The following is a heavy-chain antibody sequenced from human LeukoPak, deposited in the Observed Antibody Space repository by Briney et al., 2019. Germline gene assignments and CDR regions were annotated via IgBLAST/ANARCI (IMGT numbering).Heavy chain of an antibody. D-gene: IGHD3-3*01. CDR1: GGTFSSYA. Sequence: GSSVKVSCKASGGTFSSYAISWVRQAPGQGLEWMGGIIPIFGTANYAQKFRGRVTITADESTSTAYMELSSLRSEDTAVYYCAREPPHFGVVINWFDPWGQGTLVTVSS. CDR2: IIPIFGTA. V-gene: IGHV1-69*01. J-gene: IGHJ5*02. CDR3: AREPPHFGVVINWFDP.